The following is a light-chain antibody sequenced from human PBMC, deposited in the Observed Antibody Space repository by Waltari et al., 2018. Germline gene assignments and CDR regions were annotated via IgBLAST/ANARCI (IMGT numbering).Light chain of an antibody. J-gene: IGLJ1*01. Sequence: QSALTQPASVSGSPEQSITISCTGTSSDVGGSDYVSWHQHHPGQAPQLLIFDVSYRPSGVSTRFSGSKSGNTASLTISGLQAEDEADYSCSSYTSTSTLVFGSGTKVTVL. V-gene: IGLV2-14*03. CDR3: SSYTSTSTLV. CDR1: SSDVGGSDY. CDR2: DVS.